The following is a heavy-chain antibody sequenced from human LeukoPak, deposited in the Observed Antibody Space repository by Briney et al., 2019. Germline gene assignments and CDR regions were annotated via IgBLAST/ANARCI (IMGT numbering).Heavy chain of an antibody. J-gene: IGHJ4*02. CDR3: ARGEYSSSLDY. D-gene: IGHD6-13*01. CDR1: GGSFSGYY. V-gene: IGHV4-34*01. Sequence: PSETLFLTCAVYGGSFSGYYWSWIRQPPGKGPEWIGEINHSGSTNYNPSLKSRVTISVDTSKNQFSLKLSSVTAADTAVYYCARGEYSSSLDYWGQGTLVTVSS. CDR2: INHSGST.